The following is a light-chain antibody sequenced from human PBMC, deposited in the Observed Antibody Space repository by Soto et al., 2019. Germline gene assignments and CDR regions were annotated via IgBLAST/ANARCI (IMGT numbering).Light chain of an antibody. CDR3: QQYGGSPPGYV. Sequence: EIVLTQSPGTLSLSPGERANLSCRASQSVSASYLAWYQQKPGQSPRLVIYEASSRATGIPDRFSGSGSGTDFTLTVNRLEPEGFAVYFCQQYGGSPPGYVFGQGTKLEIK. CDR2: EAS. V-gene: IGKV3-20*01. J-gene: IGKJ2*01. CDR1: QSVSASY.